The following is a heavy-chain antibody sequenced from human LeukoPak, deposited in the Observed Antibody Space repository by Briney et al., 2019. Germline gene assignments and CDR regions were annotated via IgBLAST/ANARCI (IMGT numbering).Heavy chain of an antibody. CDR2: IDYDGSTT. J-gene: IGHJ5*02. CDR1: GFTFSSYW. Sequence: QTGGSLRLSCAASGFTFSSYWMHWVRQAPGKGLVWVSRIDYDGSTTTYADSVKGRFTISRDNAKNTLYLQMNSLRAEDTAVYYCTHLGWFDPWGQGTLVTVSS. CDR3: THLGWFDP. V-gene: IGHV3-74*01.